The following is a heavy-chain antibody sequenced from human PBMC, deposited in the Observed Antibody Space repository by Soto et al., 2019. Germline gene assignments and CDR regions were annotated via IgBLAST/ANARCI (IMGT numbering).Heavy chain of an antibody. CDR2: INHSGST. CDR1: GGSFSGYF. V-gene: IGHV4-34*01. Sequence: QVHLQQWGAGLLKPSETLSLTCAVYGGSFSGYFWNWVRQPPGMGLEWIGEINHSGSTKYNPSLKSRVTLSVDTSKNQFSLRVFSVTAADTAVYYCARDLSGYYDGMDVWCQGTTVTVS. CDR3: ARDLSGYYDGMDV. J-gene: IGHJ6*02.